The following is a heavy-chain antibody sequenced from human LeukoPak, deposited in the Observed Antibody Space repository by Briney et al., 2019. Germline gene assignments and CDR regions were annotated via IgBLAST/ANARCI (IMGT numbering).Heavy chain of an antibody. D-gene: IGHD2-15*01. CDR3: ARDDSYCSGGSCSYYGMDV. J-gene: IGHJ6*02. CDR1: GFTFSSYT. V-gene: IGHV3-48*01. CDR2: ISGSGSTI. Sequence: GGSLRLSCAASGFTFSSYTMNWVRQAPGKGLEWVSYISGSGSTIYYADSVKGRFTISRDNAQNSLYLQMNSLRAEDTAVYYCARDDSYCSGGSCSYYGMDVWGQGTTVTVSS.